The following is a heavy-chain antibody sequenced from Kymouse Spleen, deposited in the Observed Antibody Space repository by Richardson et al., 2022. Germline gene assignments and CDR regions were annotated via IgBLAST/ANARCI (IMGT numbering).Heavy chain of an antibody. Sequence: QVQLQESGPGLVKPSETLSLTCTVSGGSISSYYWSWIRQPPGKGLEWIGYIYYSGSTNYNPSLKSRVTISVDTSKNQFSLKLSSVTAADTAVYYCARDRYYGSGSSFDYWGQGTLVTVSS. CDR3: ARDRYYGSGSSFDY. V-gene: IGHV4-59*01. J-gene: IGHJ4*02. CDR2: IYYSGST. D-gene: IGHD3-10*01. CDR1: GGSISSYY.